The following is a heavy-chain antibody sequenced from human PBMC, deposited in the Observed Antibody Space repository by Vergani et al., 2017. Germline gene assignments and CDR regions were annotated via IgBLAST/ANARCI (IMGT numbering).Heavy chain of an antibody. D-gene: IGHD6-6*01. J-gene: IGHJ4*02. CDR2: IRSKANSYAT. CDR3: TSKGSSSGY. V-gene: IGHV3-73*01. CDR1: GFTFSGSA. Sequence: EVQLVESGGGLVQPGGSLRLSCAASGFTFSGSAMHWVRQASGKGLEWVGRIRSKANSYATAYAASVKGRFTISRGDSKNTAYLQMNSLKTEDTAVYYCTSKGSSSGYWGQGTLVTVSS.